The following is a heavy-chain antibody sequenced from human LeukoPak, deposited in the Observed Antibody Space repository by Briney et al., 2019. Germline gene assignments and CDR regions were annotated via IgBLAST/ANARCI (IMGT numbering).Heavy chain of an antibody. CDR2: ITNNGGGT. V-gene: IGHV3-23*01. J-gene: IGHJ4*02. D-gene: IGHD2-8*02. CDR3: VKDTGHYCGYFEF. CDR1: GFAFSDYA. Sequence: GGSLRLSCATSGFAFSDYAMTWVRQAPGKGLGWVSDITNNGGGTYYADSVKGRFTISRDNSKKTLYLQMNTLRADDTAVFYSVKDTGHYCGYFEFWGQGTLVTVSS.